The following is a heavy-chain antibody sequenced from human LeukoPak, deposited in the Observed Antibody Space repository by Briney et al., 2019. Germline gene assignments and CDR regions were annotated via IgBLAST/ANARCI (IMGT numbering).Heavy chain of an antibody. CDR1: GYTLTELS. D-gene: IGHD6-19*01. V-gene: IGHV1-24*01. CDR2: FDQQDGET. CDR3: ATVRRYSSGFN. J-gene: IGHJ4*02. Sequence: ASVTVSRMVSGYTLTELSLHWVRQAPGKGVEGMGGFDQQDGETIYAQKFQGRVNMTEDTTTDRAYMELSSVISEDTAVYYSATVRRYSSGFNWGQGTLVTVSS.